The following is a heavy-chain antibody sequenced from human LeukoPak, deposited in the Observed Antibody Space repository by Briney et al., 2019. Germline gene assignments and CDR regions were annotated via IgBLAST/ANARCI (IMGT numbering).Heavy chain of an antibody. J-gene: IGHJ4*02. CDR1: GGTFSSYA. V-gene: IGHV1-69*13. CDR3: ARGGMITFGGVIVEYYFDY. CDR2: IIPIFGTA. D-gene: IGHD3-16*02. Sequence: ASVKVSCKASGGTFSSYAISWVRQAPRQGLEWMGGIIPIFGTANYAQKFQGRVTITADESTSTAYMELSSLRSEDTAVYYCARGGMITFGGVIVEYYFDYWGQGTLVTVSS.